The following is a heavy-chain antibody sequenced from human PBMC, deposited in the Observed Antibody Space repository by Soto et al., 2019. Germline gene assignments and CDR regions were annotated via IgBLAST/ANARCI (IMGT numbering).Heavy chain of an antibody. J-gene: IGHJ6*03. Sequence: SVKVSCEASGGTFSSYTISWVRQAPGQGLEWMGRIIPILGIANYAQKFQGRVTITADKSTSTAYMELSSLRSEDTAVYYCAREVGDYYDYYYMDVWCKGTTVTVSS. CDR1: GGTFSSYT. V-gene: IGHV1-69*04. CDR2: IIPILGIA. CDR3: AREVGDYYDYYYMDV.